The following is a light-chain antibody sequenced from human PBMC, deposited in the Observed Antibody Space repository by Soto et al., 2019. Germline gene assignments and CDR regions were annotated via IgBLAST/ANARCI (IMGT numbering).Light chain of an antibody. CDR1: SSDVGGYNY. CDR3: SSYTTSNTRQIV. CDR2: DVS. V-gene: IGLV2-14*03. Sequence: QSVLTQPASVSGSPGQSITISCTGTSSDVGGYNYVSWYQHHPGKAPKLLIYDVSNRPSGASNRFSGSKSDNTASLTISGLQPEDEADYYCSSYTTSNTRQIVFGTGTKVTVL. J-gene: IGLJ1*01.